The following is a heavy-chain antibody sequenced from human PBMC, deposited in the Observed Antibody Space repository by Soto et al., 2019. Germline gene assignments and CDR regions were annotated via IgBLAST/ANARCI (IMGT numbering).Heavy chain of an antibody. V-gene: IGHV3-21*01. CDR3: ARESVAYYDFWSGYYLNWFDP. CDR2: ISSSSSYI. D-gene: IGHD3-3*01. CDR1: GFTFSSYS. Sequence: GGSLRLSCAASGFTFSSYSMNWVRQAPGKGLEWVSSISSSSSYIYYADSVKGRFTISRDNAKNSLYLQMNSLRAEDTAVYYCARESVAYYDFWSGYYLNWFDPWGQGTLVTVSS. J-gene: IGHJ5*02.